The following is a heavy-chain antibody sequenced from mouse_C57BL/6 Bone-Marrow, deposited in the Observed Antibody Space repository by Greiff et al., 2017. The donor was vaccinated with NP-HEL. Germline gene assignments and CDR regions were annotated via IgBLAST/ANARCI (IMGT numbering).Heavy chain of an antibody. J-gene: IGHJ4*01. V-gene: IGHV10-1*01. CDR2: IRSKSNNYAT. CDR3: VRHGYYGYYYAMDY. D-gene: IGHD1-1*01. Sequence: GGGLVQPKGSLKLSCAASGFSFNTYAMNWVRQAPGKGLEWVARIRSKSNNYATYYADSVKDRFTISRDDSESMLYLQMNNLKTEDTAMYYCVRHGYYGYYYAMDYWGQGTSVTVSS. CDR1: GFSFNTYA.